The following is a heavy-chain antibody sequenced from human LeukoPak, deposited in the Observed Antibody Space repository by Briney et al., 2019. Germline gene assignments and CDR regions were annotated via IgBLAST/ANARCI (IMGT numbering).Heavy chain of an antibody. CDR2: INSDGSRT. J-gene: IGHJ4*02. CDR1: GXTFSNYW. CDR3: ARGPGSGWFDY. V-gene: IGHV3-74*01. Sequence: GGSLRLSCAASGXTFSNYWMHWVRQAPGKGLVWVSRINSDGSRTSYADSVKGRFTISRDNAKNTLYLQMYSLRAEDTAVYYCARGPGSGWFDYWGQGTLVTVSS. D-gene: IGHD6-19*01.